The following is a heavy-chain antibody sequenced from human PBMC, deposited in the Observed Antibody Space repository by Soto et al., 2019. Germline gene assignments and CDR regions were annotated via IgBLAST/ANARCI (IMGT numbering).Heavy chain of an antibody. CDR2: INWNSGSI. CDR1: GFTFDDYA. Sequence: EVQLVESGGGLVQPGRSLRLSCAASGFTFDDYAMHWVRQVPGKGLEWVSGINWNSGSIGYADSVKGRFDISRDNAKNSLHLQMNRLRAEDTAFYYCVKDESINWYSGHFRHWGQGTMVTVSS. D-gene: IGHD6-13*01. J-gene: IGHJ1*01. V-gene: IGHV3-9*01. CDR3: VKDESINWYSGHFRH.